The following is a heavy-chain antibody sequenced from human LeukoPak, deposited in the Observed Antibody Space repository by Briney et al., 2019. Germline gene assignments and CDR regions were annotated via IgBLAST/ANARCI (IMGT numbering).Heavy chain of an antibody. D-gene: IGHD4/OR15-4a*01. V-gene: IGHV4-59*02. J-gene: IGHJ4*02. CDR3: AGILYGANGFDY. Sequence: SETLSLTCAVSGGSVSSYHWTWVRQVPGKGLEWIGYINYSGSTICNPSLETRVTISVDTSKNQLSLKLTSVTAADTAVYYCAGILYGANGFDYWGQGTLVTVSS. CDR1: GGSVSSYH. CDR2: INYSGST.